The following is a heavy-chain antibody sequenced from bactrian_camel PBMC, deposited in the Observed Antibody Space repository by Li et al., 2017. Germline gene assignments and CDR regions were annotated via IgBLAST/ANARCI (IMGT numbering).Heavy chain of an antibody. V-gene: IGHV3S1*01. Sequence: HVQLVESGGGLEQPGGSLRLSCAASGFTFSSYWMHWVRQAPGKGLEWVSVINTAGSITGYADSVKGRATISQDRTALYLQMNDLKPEDTAMYYCALEFISPFSGGNSCARKQHCSYWGRGTQVTVS. CDR2: INTAGSIT. J-gene: IGHJ4*01. CDR3: ALEFISPFSGGNSCARKQHCSY. CDR1: GFTFSSYW.